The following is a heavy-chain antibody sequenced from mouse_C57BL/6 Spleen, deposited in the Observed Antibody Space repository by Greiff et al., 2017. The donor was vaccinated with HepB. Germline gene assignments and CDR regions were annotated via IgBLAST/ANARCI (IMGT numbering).Heavy chain of an antibody. CDR3: ARYYYGNWYFDV. CDR1: GYTFTSYG. V-gene: IGHV1-81*01. J-gene: IGHJ1*03. Sequence: ESGAELARPGASVKLSCKASGYTFTSYGISWVKQRTGQGLEWIGEIYPRSGNTYYNEKFKGKATLTADKSSSTAYMELRSLTSEDSAVYFCARYYYGNWYFDVWGTGTTVTVSS. D-gene: IGHD1-1*01. CDR2: IYPRSGNT.